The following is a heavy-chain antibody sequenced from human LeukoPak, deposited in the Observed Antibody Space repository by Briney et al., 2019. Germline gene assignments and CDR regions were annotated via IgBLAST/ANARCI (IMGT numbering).Heavy chain of an antibody. V-gene: IGHV4-34*01. CDR2: INHSGST. Sequence: PSETLSLTCAAYGGSFSGYYWSWIRQPPGKGLEWIGEINHSGSTNYNPSLKSRVTISVDTSKNQFSLKLSSVTAADTAVYYCARVGPLQYYYDSSGYRNLDYWGQGTLVTVSS. J-gene: IGHJ4*02. CDR1: GGSFSGYY. D-gene: IGHD3-22*01. CDR3: ARVGPLQYYYDSSGYRNLDY.